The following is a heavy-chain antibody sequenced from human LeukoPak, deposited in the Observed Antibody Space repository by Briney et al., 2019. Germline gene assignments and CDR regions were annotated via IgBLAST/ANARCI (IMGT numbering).Heavy chain of an antibody. V-gene: IGHV1-18*01. CDR1: GYTFTSYG. CDR2: ISAYNGNT. CDR3: ARGGIITSYAFEI. J-gene: IGHJ3*02. D-gene: IGHD1-26*01. Sequence: GASVKVSCKASGYTFTSYGVGWVRQAPGQGLEWMGWISAYNGNTNYAQKLQGRVTMATDTSTSTAYMELRGLRSDDTAVYYCARGGIITSYAFEIWGQGTMVTVSS.